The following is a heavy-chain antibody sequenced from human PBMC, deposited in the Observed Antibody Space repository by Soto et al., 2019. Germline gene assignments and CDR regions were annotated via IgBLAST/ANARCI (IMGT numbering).Heavy chain of an antibody. CDR1: GGSISSGGYY. V-gene: IGHV4-31*03. D-gene: IGHD7-27*01. CDR3: ARSHRDNWGSPDYFDY. Sequence: QVQLQESGPGLVKPSQTLSLTCTVSGGSISSGGYYWSWIRQHPGKGLEWIGYIYYNGDIYYNPSLKSRVSISIDTSKNQFSLRLTSVTAADTAVYYCARSHRDNWGSPDYFDYWGQGTLVTVSS. CDR2: IYYNGDI. J-gene: IGHJ4*02.